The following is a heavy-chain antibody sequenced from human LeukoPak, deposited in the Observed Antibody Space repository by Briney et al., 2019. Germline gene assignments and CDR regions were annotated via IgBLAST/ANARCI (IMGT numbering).Heavy chain of an antibody. CDR1: GFTFSESG. Sequence: GGSLRLSCAASGFTFSESGMHWVRQAPGKGLEWVALIWYDGGNKYYADSVKGRYTISSDNSKNTLYLQMDSLRAEDMAVYYCARGYYYHTSGYWGIDYWGQGTLVTVSS. D-gene: IGHD3-22*01. CDR3: ARGYYYHTSGYWGIDY. J-gene: IGHJ4*02. CDR2: IWYDGGNK. V-gene: IGHV3-33*01.